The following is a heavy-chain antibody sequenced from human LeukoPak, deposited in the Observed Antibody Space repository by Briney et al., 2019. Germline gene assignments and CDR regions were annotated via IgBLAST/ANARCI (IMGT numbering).Heavy chain of an antibody. J-gene: IGHJ5*02. CDR3: ARVLSIVVVPGATFWFDP. Sequence: PSETLSLTCAVYGGSFSGYYWIWIPQPPGQGREWFSDVNHSGSTNYNPSLKSRVTISVNTSKNQFSLKLSSVTAADTAVYHCARVLSIVVVPGATFWFDPWGQGTLVTVSS. CDR2: VNHSGST. D-gene: IGHD2-2*01. V-gene: IGHV4-34*01. CDR1: GGSFSGYY.